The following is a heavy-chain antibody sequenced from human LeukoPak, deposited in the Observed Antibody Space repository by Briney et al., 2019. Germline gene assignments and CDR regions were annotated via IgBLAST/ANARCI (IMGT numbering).Heavy chain of an antibody. CDR3: ARGYDSSSGEFDY. CDR1: GGTFSSYA. D-gene: IGHD6-6*01. J-gene: IGHJ4*02. Sequence: SVKVSCKASGGTFSSYAISWVRQAPGQGLEWMGGIIPIFGTANYAQKFQGRVTITADESTSTADMELSSLRSEDTAVYYCARGYDSSSGEFDYWGQGTLVTVSS. V-gene: IGHV1-69*13. CDR2: IIPIFGTA.